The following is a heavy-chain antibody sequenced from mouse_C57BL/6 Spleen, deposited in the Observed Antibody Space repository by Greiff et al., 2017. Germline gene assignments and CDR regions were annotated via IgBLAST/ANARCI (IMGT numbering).Heavy chain of an antibody. CDR3: SRNYGNYLSDY. CDR2: IDPGDGDT. D-gene: IGHD2-1*01. CDR1: GYAFSSYW. Sequence: LVESGAELVKPGASVKISCKASGYAFSSYWMNWVKQRPGKGLEWIGQIDPGDGDTNYNGKFKGKATLTADKSSSTAYMQLSSLTSEDSAVYFCSRNYGNYLSDYWGQGTTLTVSS. J-gene: IGHJ2*01. V-gene: IGHV1-80*01.